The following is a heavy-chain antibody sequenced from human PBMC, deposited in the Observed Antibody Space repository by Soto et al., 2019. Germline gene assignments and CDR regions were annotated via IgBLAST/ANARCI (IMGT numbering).Heavy chain of an antibody. D-gene: IGHD2-2*01. CDR1: GFSLSTTAEG. CDR2: IYWDDDE. V-gene: IGHV2-5*02. J-gene: IGHJ4*02. Sequence: QITLKESGPTLVKPTQTLTLTCTFSGFSLSTTAEGVGWIRQPPGKALEWLALIYWDDDERYSPSLKSRLTTTKDTSKNPVVLTMTNVDPVDTATYYCAHGSCSSADCYPNPYLDYWGQGILVTVS. CDR3: AHGSCSSADCYPNPYLDY.